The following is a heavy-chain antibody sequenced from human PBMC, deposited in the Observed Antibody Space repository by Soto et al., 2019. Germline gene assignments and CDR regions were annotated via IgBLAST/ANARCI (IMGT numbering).Heavy chain of an antibody. D-gene: IGHD3-10*01. J-gene: IGHJ4*02. CDR2: VYWDDDK. V-gene: IGHV2-5*02. Sequence: QITLKESGPTLVKPTQTLTLTCSTSGFSLIDSGVAVGWIRQPPGKALDWLALVYWDDDKRYSPSLRTRLTITRNTSKNQVILTMTNIDPVDPATYYCVHTSVDHSGYYFDFWGQGTLVTVSS. CDR1: GFSLIDSGVA. CDR3: VHTSVDHSGYYFDF.